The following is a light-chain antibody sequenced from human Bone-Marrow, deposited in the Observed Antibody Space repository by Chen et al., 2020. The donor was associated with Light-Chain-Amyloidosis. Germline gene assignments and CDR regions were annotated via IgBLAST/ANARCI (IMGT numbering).Light chain of an antibody. J-gene: IGKJ2*01. CDR1: QDISSS. CDR3: QQCDNIPYT. CDR2: DTS. V-gene: IGKV1-33*01. Sequence: DIQMTQSPSSLSASVGDRVTITCQASQDISSSLTWYQQKQGEAPKLLIYDTSILETGVPSRFRGSGSGTHFTFTISSLQSEDFATYYCQQCDNIPYTFGQGTKLEIK.